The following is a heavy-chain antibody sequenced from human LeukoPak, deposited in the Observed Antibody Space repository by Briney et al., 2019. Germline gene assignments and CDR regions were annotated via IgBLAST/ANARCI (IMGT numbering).Heavy chain of an antibody. CDR3: ATRKLGNDY. CDR1: GGSISTYS. J-gene: IGHJ4*02. D-gene: IGHD7-27*01. CDR2: IYNIGST. V-gene: IGHV4-4*07. Sequence: SETLSLTCTVSGGSISTYSWSWIRQPAGKGLEWIGRIYNIGSTNYNPSLKSRITMSVDTSKNQFSLKLSSVTAADTAMYYCATRKLGNDYWGQGTLVTVSS.